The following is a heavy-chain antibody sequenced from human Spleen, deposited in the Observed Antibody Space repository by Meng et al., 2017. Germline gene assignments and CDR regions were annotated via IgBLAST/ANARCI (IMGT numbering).Heavy chain of an antibody. V-gene: IGHV4-34*01. CDR3: ARGPTTMAHDFDY. CDR2: INHSGST. Sequence: GQLQQWGAGLLKPSETLSLTCVVSGGSFSDYYWSWIRHPPGKGLAWIGEINHSGSTNYNPSLESRATISVDTSQNNLSLKLSSVTAADSAVYYCARGPTTMAHDFDYWGQGTLVTVSS. D-gene: IGHD4-11*01. CDR1: GGSFSDYY. J-gene: IGHJ4*02.